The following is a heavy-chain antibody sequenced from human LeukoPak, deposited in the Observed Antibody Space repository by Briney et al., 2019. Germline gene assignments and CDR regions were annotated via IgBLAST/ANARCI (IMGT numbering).Heavy chain of an antibody. D-gene: IGHD4-23*01. CDR3: AKDIDRNIGGFDY. J-gene: IGHJ4*02. Sequence: GRSLRLSCAASGFTFDDYAMHWVRQAPGKGLEWVSGISWNSGSIGYADSVKGRFTISRDNAKNSLYLQMNSLRAEDTALYYCAKDIDRNIGGFDYWGQGTLVTVSS. CDR2: ISWNSGSI. CDR1: GFTFDDYA. V-gene: IGHV3-9*01.